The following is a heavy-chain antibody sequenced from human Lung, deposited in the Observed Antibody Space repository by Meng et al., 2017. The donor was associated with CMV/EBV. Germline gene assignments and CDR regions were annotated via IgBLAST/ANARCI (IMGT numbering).Heavy chain of an antibody. Sequence: GGSLRLXCPASGFAFSSFQMNWVRQSAGKGLEWIAAISSSSMNIYYGDLVKGRFTISRDNGRNSVFLQMNSLRADDTAKYYCTRDFGSRGFDFWGQGTVVTVSS. CDR3: TRDFGSRGFDF. J-gene: IGHJ4*02. V-gene: IGHV3-21*01. CDR1: GFAFSSFQ. CDR2: ISSSSMNI. D-gene: IGHD3-10*01.